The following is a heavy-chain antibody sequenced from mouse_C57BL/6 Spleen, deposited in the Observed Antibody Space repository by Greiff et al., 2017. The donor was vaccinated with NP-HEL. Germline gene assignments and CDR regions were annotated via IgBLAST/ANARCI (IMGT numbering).Heavy chain of an antibody. CDR3: AREYYYGTLDY. V-gene: IGHV5-16*01. CDR2: INYDGSST. J-gene: IGHJ2*01. Sequence: EVKLVESEGGLVQPGSSMKLSCTASGFTFSDYYMAWVRQVPEKGLEWVANINYDGSSTYYLDSLKSRFIISRDNAKNILYLQMSSLKSEDTATYYCAREYYYGTLDYWGQGTTLTVSS. D-gene: IGHD1-1*01. CDR1: GFTFSDYY.